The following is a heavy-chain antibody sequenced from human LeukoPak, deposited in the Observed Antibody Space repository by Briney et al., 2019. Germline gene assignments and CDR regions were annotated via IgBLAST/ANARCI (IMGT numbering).Heavy chain of an antibody. CDR1: GGSPSSADSS. CDR3: ARGFDDYYAASGATWVYFDY. CDR2: IFHGGSP. D-gene: IGHD2-15*01. Sequence: PSQTLSLTCDLPGGSPSSADSSWSWIRQPPGKGLEWLGFIFHGGSPYYNPALKSRVTMSIDRSKNQVSLELNSVTAADTAVYYCARGFDDYYAASGATWVYFDYWGQGSLVTVS. V-gene: IGHV4-30-2*01. J-gene: IGHJ4*02.